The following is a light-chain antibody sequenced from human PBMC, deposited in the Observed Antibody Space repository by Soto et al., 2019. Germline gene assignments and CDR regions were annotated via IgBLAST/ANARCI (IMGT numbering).Light chain of an antibody. CDR2: QVT. J-gene: IGLJ2*01. Sequence: ALTQPASVSGSPGQSITISCTGTSSDVGNYNYVSWYQETPGKAPRLIIYQVTNRPSGVSNRFSGSKSGNTASLTISGLQADDEADYYCTSFSTGSSYVIFGGGTKVTVL. CDR3: TSFSTGSSYVI. V-gene: IGLV2-14*01. CDR1: SSDVGNYNY.